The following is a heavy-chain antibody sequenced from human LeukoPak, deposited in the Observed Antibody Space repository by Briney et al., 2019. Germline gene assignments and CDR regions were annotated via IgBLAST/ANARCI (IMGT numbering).Heavy chain of an antibody. Sequence: GGSLRLSCAASGFTFSSYEMNWVRQAPGKGLEWVSYISSSGSTIYYADSVKGRFTISRDNAKNSLYLQMNSLRAEDTAVYYCARVPAGVIGMKDAFDIWGQGTMVTVSS. CDR3: ARVPAGVIGMKDAFDI. D-gene: IGHD3-16*02. CDR2: ISSSGSTI. CDR1: GFTFSSYE. V-gene: IGHV3-48*03. J-gene: IGHJ3*02.